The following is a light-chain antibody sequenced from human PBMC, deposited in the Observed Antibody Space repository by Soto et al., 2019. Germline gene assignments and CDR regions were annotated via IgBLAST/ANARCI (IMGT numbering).Light chain of an antibody. Sequence: QSALTQPPSASGSPGQSVTISCTGTSSDVGGYDYVSWYQHHPGKAPKLIISEVNKRPSGVPDRFSGSKSSNTASLTVSGLQAEDEADYYCSSYAGRNNYVFGSGTKVTVL. V-gene: IGLV2-8*01. CDR1: SSDVGGYDY. CDR2: EVN. J-gene: IGLJ1*01. CDR3: SSYAGRNNYV.